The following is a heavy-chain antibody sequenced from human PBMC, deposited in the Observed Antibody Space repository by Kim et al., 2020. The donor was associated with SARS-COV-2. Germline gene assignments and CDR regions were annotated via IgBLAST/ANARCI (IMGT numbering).Heavy chain of an antibody. D-gene: IGHD6-13*01. Sequence: GGSLRLSCAASGFTFSSYWMHWVRQAPGKGLVWVSRINSDGSSTSYADSVKGRFTISRDNAKNTLYLQMNSLRAEDTAVYYCASMEPGIAAAGPYYYYGMDVWGQGTTVTVSS. CDR3: ASMEPGIAAAGPYYYYGMDV. J-gene: IGHJ6*02. CDR2: INSDGSST. V-gene: IGHV3-74*01. CDR1: GFTFSSYW.